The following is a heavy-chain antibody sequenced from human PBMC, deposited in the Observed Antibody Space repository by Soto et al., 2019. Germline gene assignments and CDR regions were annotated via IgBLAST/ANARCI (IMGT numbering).Heavy chain of an antibody. CDR3: SRATPTYDSGGYYPPFVDY. CDR2: ISAYNGNT. D-gene: IGHD3-22*01. Sequence: ASVKVSCKASGYTFTSYGISWVRQAPGQGLEWMGWISAYNGNTNYAQKLQGRVTMTTDTSTSTAYMELRSLRSDATAVYYCSRATPTYDSGGYYPPFVDYWGQGTLVTVSS. CDR1: GYTFTSYG. J-gene: IGHJ4*02. V-gene: IGHV1-18*01.